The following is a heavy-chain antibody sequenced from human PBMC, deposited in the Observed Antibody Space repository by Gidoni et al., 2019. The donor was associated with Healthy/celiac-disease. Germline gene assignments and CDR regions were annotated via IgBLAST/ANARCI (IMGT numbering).Heavy chain of an antibody. Sequence: QVQLVQSGAEVKKPGASVKVSCKASGYTFTSYAMHWVRQAPGQRLEWMGWINAGNGNTKDSQKFQGRVTITRDTSASTAYMELSSLRSEDTAVYYCAIRGYSYGGFDYWGQGTLVTVSS. CDR3: AIRGYSYGGFDY. J-gene: IGHJ4*02. CDR1: GYTFTSYA. CDR2: INAGNGNT. D-gene: IGHD5-18*01. V-gene: IGHV1-3*01.